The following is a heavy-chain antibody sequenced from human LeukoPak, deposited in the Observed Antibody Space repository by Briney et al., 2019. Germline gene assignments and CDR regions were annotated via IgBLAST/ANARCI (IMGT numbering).Heavy chain of an antibody. CDR3: AKDKWAVAGTPYFDY. Sequence: PGGSLRLSCAASGFTFSDYYMSWIRQAPGKGLEWVSYISSSGSTIYYADSVKGRFTISRDNAKNSLYLQMNSLRAEDTAVYYCAKDKWAVAGTPYFDYWGQGTLVTVSS. CDR1: GFTFSDYY. V-gene: IGHV3-11*04. CDR2: ISSSGSTI. D-gene: IGHD6-19*01. J-gene: IGHJ4*02.